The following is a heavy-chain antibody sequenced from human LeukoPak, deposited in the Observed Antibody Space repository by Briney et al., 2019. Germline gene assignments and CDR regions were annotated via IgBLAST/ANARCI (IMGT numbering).Heavy chain of an antibody. CDR1: GGTFSSYA. D-gene: IGHD6-13*01. Sequence: ASVKVSCKASGGTFSSYAISWVRQAPGQGLEWMGGIIPIFGTANYAQKFQGRVTITADESTSTAYMELSSLRSEDTAVYYCARGREKQQLYFDYWGQGTLVTVSS. CDR2: IIPIFGTA. V-gene: IGHV1-69*13. J-gene: IGHJ4*02. CDR3: ARGREKQQLYFDY.